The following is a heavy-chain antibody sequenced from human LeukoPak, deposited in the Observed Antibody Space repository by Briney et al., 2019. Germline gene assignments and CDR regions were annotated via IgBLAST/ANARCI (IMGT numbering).Heavy chain of an antibody. V-gene: IGHV4-39*01. CDR1: GGSISSSSYY. J-gene: IGHJ4*02. CDR3: ARRRDYGDYYFDY. Sequence: SETLSLTCTVSGGSISSSSYYWGWIRQPPGKGLEWLGSIYYSGSTYYNPSLKSRVTISVDTSKNQFSLKLSSVTAADTAVYYCARRRDYGDYYFDYWGQGTLVTVSS. D-gene: IGHD4-17*01. CDR2: IYYSGST.